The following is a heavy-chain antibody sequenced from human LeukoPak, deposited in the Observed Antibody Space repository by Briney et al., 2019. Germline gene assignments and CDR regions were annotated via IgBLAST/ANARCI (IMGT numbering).Heavy chain of an antibody. V-gene: IGHV4-34*01. CDR3: ARVDTAMVTSDFDY. CDR2: INHSGST. J-gene: IGHJ4*02. CDR1: GGSFSGYY. Sequence: SETLSLTCAVYGGSFSGYYWGWIRQPPGKGLEWIGEINHSGSTNYNPSLKSRVTISVDTSKNQFSLKLSSVTAADTAVYYCARVDTAMVTSDFDYWGQGTLVTVSS. D-gene: IGHD5-18*01.